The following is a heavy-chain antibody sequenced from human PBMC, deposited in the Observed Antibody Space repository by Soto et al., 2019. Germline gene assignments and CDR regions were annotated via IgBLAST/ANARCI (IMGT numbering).Heavy chain of an antibody. CDR2: IYYSGST. J-gene: IGHJ5*02. D-gene: IGHD3-10*01. CDR3: AGDFWFGDHKGWFDP. Sequence: QVQLQESGPGLVKPSQTLSLTCTVSGGSISSGDYYWSWIRQPPGKGLEWIGYIYYSGSTYYNPSLQRRVTISVDTSKNQFSLKLSSVTAADTAVYYCAGDFWFGDHKGWFDPWGQGTLVTVSS. CDR1: GGSISSGDYY. V-gene: IGHV4-30-4*01.